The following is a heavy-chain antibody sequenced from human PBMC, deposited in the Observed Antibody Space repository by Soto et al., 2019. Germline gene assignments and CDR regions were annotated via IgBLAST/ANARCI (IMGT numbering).Heavy chain of an antibody. D-gene: IGHD2-2*01. Sequence: GGSLRLSCAASGFTFSSYGMHWVRQAPGKGLEWVAVIWYDGSNKYYADSVKGRFTISRDNSKNTLYLQMNSLRAEDTAVYYCARDRGIVVVPAAMLYSSGWYNWFDPWGQGTLVTVSS. V-gene: IGHV3-33*01. J-gene: IGHJ5*02. CDR3: ARDRGIVVVPAAMLYSSGWYNWFDP. CDR2: IWYDGSNK. CDR1: GFTFSSYG.